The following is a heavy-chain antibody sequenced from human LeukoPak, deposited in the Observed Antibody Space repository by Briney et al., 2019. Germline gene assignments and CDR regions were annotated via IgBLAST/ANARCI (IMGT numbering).Heavy chain of an antibody. D-gene: IGHD1-7*01. CDR1: GFTFSDYY. J-gene: IGHJ6*02. CDR3: ARDNWNYVGYNYYGMDV. V-gene: IGHV3-11*01. Sequence: GGSLRLSCAASGFTFSDYYMSWIRQAPGKGLEWVSYISSSGSTIYYEDSVKGRFTISRDNAKNSLYLQMNSLRAEDTAVYYCARDNWNYVGYNYYGMDVWGQGTTVTVSS. CDR2: ISSSGSTI.